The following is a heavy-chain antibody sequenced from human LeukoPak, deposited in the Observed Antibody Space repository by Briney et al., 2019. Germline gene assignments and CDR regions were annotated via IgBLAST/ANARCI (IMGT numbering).Heavy chain of an antibody. Sequence: GGSLSLSCAAFQFTFRNYGMHWVRQAPGKGLEWVAFIRYDGSNKYYADSVKGRFTISRDNSKNTLFLQMNSLRAEDTAVYYCAKDRFGYCSGTSCSYFDYWGQGTLVTVSS. CDR1: QFTFRNYG. V-gene: IGHV3-30*02. J-gene: IGHJ4*02. CDR3: AKDRFGYCSGTSCSYFDY. D-gene: IGHD2-2*03. CDR2: IRYDGSNK.